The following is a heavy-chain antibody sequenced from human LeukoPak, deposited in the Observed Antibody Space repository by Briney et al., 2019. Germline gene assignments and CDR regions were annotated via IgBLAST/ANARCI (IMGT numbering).Heavy chain of an antibody. D-gene: IGHD3-10*01. Sequence: PGVSLRLSCAASGFTFSSYAMSWVRQGPGKGLEWVSAISGSGGSTYYADSVKGRFTISRDNSKNTLYLQMNSLRAEDTAVYYCAKEMFGIITFDYWGQGTLVTVSS. V-gene: IGHV3-23*01. CDR2: ISGSGGST. CDR3: AKEMFGIITFDY. J-gene: IGHJ4*02. CDR1: GFTFSSYA.